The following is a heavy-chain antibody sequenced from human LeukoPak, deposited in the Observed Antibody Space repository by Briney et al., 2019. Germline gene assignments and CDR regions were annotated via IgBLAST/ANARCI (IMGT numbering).Heavy chain of an antibody. CDR1: GFTFSNAW. V-gene: IGHV3-15*01. Sequence: GGSLRLSCAASGFTFSNAWMSWVRQAPGKGLEWVGRIKSKTDGGTTDYAAPVKGRFTVSRDDSKNTLYLQMNSLKTEDTAVYYCSTTLGYCSSTSCYSNWFDPWGQGTLVTVSS. D-gene: IGHD2-2*02. CDR2: IKSKTDGGTT. J-gene: IGHJ5*02. CDR3: STTLGYCSSTSCYSNWFDP.